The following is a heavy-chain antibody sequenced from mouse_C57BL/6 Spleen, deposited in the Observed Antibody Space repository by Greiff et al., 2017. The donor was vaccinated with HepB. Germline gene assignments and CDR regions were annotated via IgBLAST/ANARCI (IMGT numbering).Heavy chain of an antibody. J-gene: IGHJ3*01. CDR3: ARCPFITTVVATPAWFAY. CDR2: IYPRSGNT. V-gene: IGHV1-81*01. D-gene: IGHD1-1*01. CDR1: GYTFTSYG. Sequence: VKLQESGAELARPGASVKLSCKASGYTFTSYGISWVKQRTGQGLEWIGEIYPRSGNTYYNEKFKGKATLTADKSSSTAYMELRSLTSEDSAVYFCARCPFITTVVATPAWFAYWGQGTLVTVSA.